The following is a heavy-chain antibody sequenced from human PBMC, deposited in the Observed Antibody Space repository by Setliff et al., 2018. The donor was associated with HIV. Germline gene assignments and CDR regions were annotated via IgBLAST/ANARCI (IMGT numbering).Heavy chain of an antibody. CDR2: IYTNGST. CDR1: GGSITSGSYY. D-gene: IGHD3-22*01. CDR3: ARGDTYYHDSSGYVKSALDCFDV. J-gene: IGHJ3*01. Sequence: SETLSLTCSVSGGSITSGSYYWGWIRQPAGKGLEWIGHIYTNGSTSYSPSLKSRVTISVDMSKNQFSLKLNSVTAADTAVYHCARGDTYYHDSSGYVKSALDCFDVWGQGTMVTVSS. V-gene: IGHV4-61*09.